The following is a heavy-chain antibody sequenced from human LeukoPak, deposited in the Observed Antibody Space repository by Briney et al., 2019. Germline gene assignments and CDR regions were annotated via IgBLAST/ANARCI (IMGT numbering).Heavy chain of an antibody. D-gene: IGHD2-2*01. Sequence: PGGSLRLSCAASGFTFSSYSMNWVRQAPGKGLEWVSYISSSSTIYYADSVKGRFTISRDNAKNSLYLQVNSLRAEDTAVYYCARGGHCSSSSCYLGAFDIWGQGTMVTVSS. J-gene: IGHJ3*02. CDR1: GFTFSSYS. V-gene: IGHV3-48*01. CDR3: ARGGHCSSSSCYLGAFDI. CDR2: ISSSSTI.